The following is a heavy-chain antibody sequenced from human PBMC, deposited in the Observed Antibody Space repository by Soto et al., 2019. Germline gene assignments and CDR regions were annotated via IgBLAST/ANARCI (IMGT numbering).Heavy chain of an antibody. D-gene: IGHD3-10*01. CDR3: ASSYGSGYRAFDY. Sequence: QVQLVQSGAEVKRPGSSVKVSCKASGDTFNFYSINWVRQAPGLGLEWMGRVNPIVRMSNYAQKFQGRVTITADKSTSTAYRELSSLRSEDTAIYYCASSYGSGYRAFDYWGQGALVTVSS. CDR1: GDTFNFYS. V-gene: IGHV1-69*02. J-gene: IGHJ4*02. CDR2: VNPIVRMS.